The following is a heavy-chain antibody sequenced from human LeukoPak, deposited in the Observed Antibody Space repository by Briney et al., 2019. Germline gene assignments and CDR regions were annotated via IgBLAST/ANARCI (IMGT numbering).Heavy chain of an antibody. D-gene: IGHD6-13*01. J-gene: IGHJ4*02. CDR1: GFTFSSYA. V-gene: IGHV3-64D*09. CDR3: ARGSIAAAGYFDY. CDR2: ISSNGGST. Sequence: GGSLRLSCSASGFTFSSYAMHWVRQAPGKGLEYVSAISSNGGSTYYADSVKGRFTISRDNSKNTLYLQMSSLRAEDTAVYYCARGSIAAAGYFDYWGQGTLVTVSS.